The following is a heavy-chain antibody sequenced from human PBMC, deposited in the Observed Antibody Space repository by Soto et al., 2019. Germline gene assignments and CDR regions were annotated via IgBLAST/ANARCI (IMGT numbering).Heavy chain of an antibody. V-gene: IGHV3-15*07. CDR1: GFAFTNAW. J-gene: IGHJ4*02. CDR2: TTRTTDGGTT. Sequence: GGSLRLSCAASGFAFTNAWMNWVRQAPGKGLEWVGRTTRTTDGGTTDYAAPVKGRFTISRDDSKNTLYLQMNSLKTEDTAVYYCITGLGTYYSRFDYWGLGTLVTVSS. CDR3: ITGLGTYYSRFDY. D-gene: IGHD3-16*01.